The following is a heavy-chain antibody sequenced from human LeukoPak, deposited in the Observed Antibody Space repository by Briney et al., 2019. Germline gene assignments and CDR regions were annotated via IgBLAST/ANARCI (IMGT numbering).Heavy chain of an antibody. CDR3: ARVPPTERGYYLSDY. V-gene: IGHV3-21*01. D-gene: IGHD3-22*01. CDR1: GFTYSSYS. J-gene: IGHJ4*02. Sequence: PGGSLRLSCAASGFTYSSYSMNWVRQAPGKGLEWVSSISGSSSYIYYADSVKGRFTISRDNAKNSLYLQMNSLRAEDTAVYYCARVPPTERGYYLSDYWGQGTLVTVSS. CDR2: ISGSSSYI.